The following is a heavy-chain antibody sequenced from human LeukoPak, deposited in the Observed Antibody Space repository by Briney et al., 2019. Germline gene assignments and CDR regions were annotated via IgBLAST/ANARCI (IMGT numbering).Heavy chain of an antibody. CDR1: GGSISSGGYY. J-gene: IGHJ4*02. Sequence: SQTLSLTCTVSGGSISSGGYYWSWIRQHPGKGLEWIGYIYYSGSTYYNPSLKSRVTISVDTSKNQFSLKLSSVTAADTAVYYCARVKLLWFGESIYYIDYWGQGTLVTVSS. D-gene: IGHD3-10*01. V-gene: IGHV4-31*03. CDR2: IYYSGST. CDR3: ARVKLLWFGESIYYIDY.